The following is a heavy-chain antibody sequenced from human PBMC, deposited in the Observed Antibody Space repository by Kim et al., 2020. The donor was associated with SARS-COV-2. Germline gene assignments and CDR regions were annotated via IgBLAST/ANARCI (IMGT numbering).Heavy chain of an antibody. CDR2: MNPNSGNT. Sequence: ASVKVSCKASGYTFTSYDINWVRQATGQGLEWMGWMNPNSGNTGYAQKFQGRVTMTRNTSISTAYMELSSLRSEDTAVYYCARGMYDFWSGYYLNWFDPWGQGTLVTVSS. D-gene: IGHD3-3*01. J-gene: IGHJ5*02. V-gene: IGHV1-8*01. CDR1: GYTFTSYD. CDR3: ARGMYDFWSGYYLNWFDP.